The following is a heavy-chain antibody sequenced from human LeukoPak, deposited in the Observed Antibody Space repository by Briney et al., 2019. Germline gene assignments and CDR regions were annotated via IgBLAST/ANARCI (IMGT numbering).Heavy chain of an antibody. J-gene: IGHJ4*02. CDR2: IWYAGSKK. V-gene: IGHV3-33*03. CDR3: ATDLRGYSGYDNY. D-gene: IGHD5-12*01. Sequence: GSLRLSCAASGFTFSTYGMHWVRQAPGKGLEWMAIIWYAGSKKYYADSVKGRFTTSRDNSQNTLYLQLNSLRPEDTAVYYCATDLRGYSGYDNYWGQGTLVTVSS. CDR1: GFTFSTYG.